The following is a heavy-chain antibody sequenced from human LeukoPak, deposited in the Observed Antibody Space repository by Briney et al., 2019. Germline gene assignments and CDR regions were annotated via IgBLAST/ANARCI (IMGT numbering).Heavy chain of an antibody. CDR1: GYTFTGYY. CDR3: ARDRPLDADDYYGFYYFDY. D-gene: IGHD3-10*01. V-gene: IGHV1-2*02. J-gene: IGHJ4*02. Sequence: GASVKVSRKASGYTFTGYYMHWVRQAPRQGLEWMGWINPNSGGTNHAQKFQGRVTMTRDTSISTAYMELSRLRSDDTAVYYCARDRPLDADDYYGFYYFDYWGQGTLVTVSS. CDR2: INPNSGGT.